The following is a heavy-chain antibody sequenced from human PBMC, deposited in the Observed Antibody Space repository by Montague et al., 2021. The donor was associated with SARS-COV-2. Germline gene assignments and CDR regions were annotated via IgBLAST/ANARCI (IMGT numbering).Heavy chain of an antibody. Sequence: SETLSLTCTVSGGSISSYYWSWIRQPPGKGLQWIGYIYNNGSTNCNTSLKSRVTLSIDTSKNQFSLKLTSVTAADTAVYYCARGDGDSADYYYAVDVWGQGTTVTVSS. CDR3: ARGDGDSADYYYAVDV. V-gene: IGHV4-59*01. CDR1: GGSISSYY. CDR2: IYNNGST. J-gene: IGHJ6*02. D-gene: IGHD2-21*02.